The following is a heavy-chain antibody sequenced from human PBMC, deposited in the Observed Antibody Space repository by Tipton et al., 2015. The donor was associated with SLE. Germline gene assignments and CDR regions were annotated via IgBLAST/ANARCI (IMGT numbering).Heavy chain of an antibody. CDR2: IYYSGST. CDR3: ASSAGPGIAVAATNY. V-gene: IGHV4-39*01. CDR1: GGSISSSSYY. Sequence: TLSLICTVSGGSISSSSYYWGWIRQPPGKGLEWIGSIYYSGSTYYNPSLKSRVTISVDTSKNRFSLKLSSVTAADTAVYYCASSAGPGIAVAATNYWGQGTLVTVSS. J-gene: IGHJ4*02. D-gene: IGHD6-19*01.